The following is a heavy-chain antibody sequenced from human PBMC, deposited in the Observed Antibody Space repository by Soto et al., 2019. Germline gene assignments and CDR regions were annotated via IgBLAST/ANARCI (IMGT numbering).Heavy chain of an antibody. J-gene: IGHJ6*02. CDR2: IWYDGSNK. CDR1: GFTFSSYG. V-gene: IGHV3-33*01. Sequence: PGGSLRLSCAASGFTFSSYGMHWVRQAPGKGLEWVAVIWYDGSNKYYADSVKGRFTISRDNSKNTLYLQMNSLRAEDTAVYYCARDPPSSPYRNYDIYYYYRMDVWGQGTTVTVSS. CDR3: ARDPPSSPYRNYDIYYYYRMDV. D-gene: IGHD4-4*01.